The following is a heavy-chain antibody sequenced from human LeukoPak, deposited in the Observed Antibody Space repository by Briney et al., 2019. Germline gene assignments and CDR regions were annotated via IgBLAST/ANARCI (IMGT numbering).Heavy chain of an antibody. D-gene: IGHD4-17*01. CDR2: ISGSGGST. CDR1: GFTFSSHA. Sequence: GGSLRLSCAASGFTFSSHAMSWVRQAPGKGLEWVSAISGSGGSTYYADSVKGRFTISRDNSKNTLYLQMNSLRAEDTAVYYCARDRRTTVTTFYYWGQGTLVTVSS. CDR3: ARDRRTTVTTFYY. V-gene: IGHV3-23*01. J-gene: IGHJ4*02.